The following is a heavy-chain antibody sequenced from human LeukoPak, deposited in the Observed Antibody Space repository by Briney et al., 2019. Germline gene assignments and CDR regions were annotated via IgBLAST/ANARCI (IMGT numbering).Heavy chain of an antibody. J-gene: IGHJ4*02. CDR2: IYYSGST. CDR3: ASGLINEQFDY. V-gene: IGHV4-30-4*01. Sequence: PSETLSLTCTVSGGSISSGDYYWSWIRQPPGKGLEWIGYIYYSGSTYYNPSLKSRVTISVDTSKNQFSLKLSSVTAADTAVYYCASGLINEQFDYWGQGTLVTVSS. D-gene: IGHD1-1*01. CDR1: GGSISSGDYY.